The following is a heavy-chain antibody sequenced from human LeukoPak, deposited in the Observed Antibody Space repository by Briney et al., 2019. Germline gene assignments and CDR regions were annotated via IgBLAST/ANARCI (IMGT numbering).Heavy chain of an antibody. V-gene: IGHV1-69*04. CDR2: IIPIFGIA. J-gene: IGHJ6*02. D-gene: IGHD3-22*01. CDR1: GGTFSSYA. Sequence: SVKVSCKASGGTFSSYAISWVRQAPGQGLEWMGRIIPIFGIANYAQKFQGRVTITADKSTSTAYMELSSLRSEDTAVYYCARWDDSSGYYYVRSTDYYYGMDVWGQGTTVTVSS. CDR3: ARWDDSSGYYYVRSTDYYYGMDV.